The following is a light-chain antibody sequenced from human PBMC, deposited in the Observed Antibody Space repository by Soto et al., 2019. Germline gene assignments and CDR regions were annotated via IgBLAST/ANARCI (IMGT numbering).Light chain of an antibody. V-gene: IGKV3-20*01. J-gene: IGKJ3*01. Sequence: EIVLTQSPGTLSLSPGERATLSCRASQGVTTAYLAWYQHKPGQAPRLLIYGASNRATGIPDRFSGSGSGTDFTLTISRLEPEDCAVYFCQQYGGSPLFTFGPGTRVDFK. CDR1: QGVTTAY. CDR2: GAS. CDR3: QQYGGSPLFT.